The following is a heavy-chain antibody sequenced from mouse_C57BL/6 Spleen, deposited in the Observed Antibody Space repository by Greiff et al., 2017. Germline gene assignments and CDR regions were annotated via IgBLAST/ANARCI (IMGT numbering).Heavy chain of an antibody. Sequence: QVQLQQPGAELVMPGASVKLSCKASGYTFTSYWMHWVKQRPGQGLEWIGEIDPSDSYTNYNQKFKGKSTLTVDKSSSTAYMQLSSLTSEDSAVYYCARSAGPYYAMDYWGQGTSVTVSS. V-gene: IGHV1-69*01. CDR2: IDPSDSYT. D-gene: IGHD1-2*01. CDR1: GYTFTSYW. J-gene: IGHJ4*01. CDR3: ARSAGPYYAMDY.